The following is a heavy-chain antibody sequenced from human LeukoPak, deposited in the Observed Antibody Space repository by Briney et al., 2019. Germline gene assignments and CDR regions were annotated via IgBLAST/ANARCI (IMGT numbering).Heavy chain of an antibody. CDR2: IYTSGST. CDR3: ARVTTSGSYKFDF. V-gene: IGHV3-53*01. Sequence: PGGSLRLSCAASGFTFNNYWMSWVRQAPGKGLEWVSLIYTSGSTYYADSVKGRFTISRDISKNTLYLQMNNLRADDSAVYYCARVTTSGSYKFDFWGQGTLVTVSS. CDR1: GFTFNNYW. D-gene: IGHD3-10*01. J-gene: IGHJ4*02.